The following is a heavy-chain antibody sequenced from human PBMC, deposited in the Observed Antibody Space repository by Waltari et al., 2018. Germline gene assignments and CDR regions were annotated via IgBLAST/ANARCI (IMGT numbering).Heavy chain of an antibody. J-gene: IGHJ6*03. CDR1: GGSISSGGSY. CDR3: ARDYMDV. Sequence: QVQLQESGPGLVKPAQTLYRTCTVSGGSISSGGSYWRWIRQHPGKGLEWIGYIYYSGSTYYNPSLKSRVTISVDTSKNQFSLKLSSVTAADTAVYYCARDYMDVWGKGTTVTVSS. CDR2: IYYSGST. V-gene: IGHV4-31*03.